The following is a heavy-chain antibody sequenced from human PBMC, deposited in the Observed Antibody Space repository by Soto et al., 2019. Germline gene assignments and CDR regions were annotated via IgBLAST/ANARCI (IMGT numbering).Heavy chain of an antibody. D-gene: IGHD1-26*01. V-gene: IGHV3-9*01. Sequence: EVKLVESGGGLVQPGRSLRLSCATSGFIFDDYAMHWVRQAPGKGLEWVSGISWNSGAINYADAVKGRFTTSRDNGKNSLYLQLITLSSANTATYYCPKDTSGAEVGIMDVWGKGTTVIVSS. J-gene: IGHJ6*03. CDR2: ISWNSGAI. CDR1: GFIFDDYA. CDR3: PKDTSGAEVGIMDV.